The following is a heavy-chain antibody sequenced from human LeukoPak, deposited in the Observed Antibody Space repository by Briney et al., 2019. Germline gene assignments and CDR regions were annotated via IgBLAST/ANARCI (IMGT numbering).Heavy chain of an antibody. J-gene: IGHJ6*03. CDR2: INHSGST. D-gene: IGHD4/OR15-4a*01. V-gene: IGHV4-34*01. CDR3: ARVRALRPQAYYYYYMDV. CDR1: GGSFSGYY. Sequence: PSETLSLTCAVYGGSFSGYYWSWIRQPPGEGLEWIGEINHSGSTNYNPSLKSRVTISVDTSKNQFSLKLSSVTAADTAVYYCARVRALRPQAYYYYYMDVWGKGTTVTVSS.